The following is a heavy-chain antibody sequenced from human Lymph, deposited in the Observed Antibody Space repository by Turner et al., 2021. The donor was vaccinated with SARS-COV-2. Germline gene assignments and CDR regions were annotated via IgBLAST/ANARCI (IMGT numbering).Heavy chain of an antibody. CDR2: ISGDGGST. D-gene: IGHD5-12*01. Sequence: EVQLVESGGCVVQPGWSLRLSCAASGFTFDDYAMHWVRQAPGKGLEWVSLISGDGGSTYYADSVKGRFTISRDDSKNSLYLQINSLRTEDTALYYCAKEGLSGRRLQFVPYFAYWGQGTLVSVSS. J-gene: IGHJ4*02. V-gene: IGHV3-43*02. CDR3: AKEGLSGRRLQFVPYFAY. CDR1: GFTFDDYA.